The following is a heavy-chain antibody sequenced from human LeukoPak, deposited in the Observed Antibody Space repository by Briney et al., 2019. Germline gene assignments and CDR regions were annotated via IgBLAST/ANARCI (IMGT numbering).Heavy chain of an antibody. J-gene: IGHJ5*02. Sequence: SETLSLTCTVSGGSISSGDYYWSWTRQPPGKGLEWIAYMYYSGSTYYNPSLKSRVTMSADTSKNQLSLKLSSVTAADTAVYYCARPYYYDSRIDPWGQGILVTVSS. CDR2: MYYSGST. D-gene: IGHD3-22*01. V-gene: IGHV4-30-4*01. CDR3: ARPYYYDSRIDP. CDR1: GGSISSGDYY.